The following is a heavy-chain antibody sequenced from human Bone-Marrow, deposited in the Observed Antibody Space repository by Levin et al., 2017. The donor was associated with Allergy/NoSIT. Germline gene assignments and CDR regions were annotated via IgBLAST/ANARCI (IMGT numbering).Heavy chain of an antibody. J-gene: IGHJ5*02. CDR1: GYTFTSYG. CDR2: ISAYNGNT. Sequence: ASVKVSCKASGYTFTSYGISWVRQAPGQGLEWMGWISAYNGNTNYAQKLQGRVTMTTDTSTSTAYMELRSLRSDDTAVYYCARVGSGGSCDNWFDPWGQGTLVTVSS. D-gene: IGHD2-15*01. CDR3: ARVGSGGSCDNWFDP. V-gene: IGHV1-18*01.